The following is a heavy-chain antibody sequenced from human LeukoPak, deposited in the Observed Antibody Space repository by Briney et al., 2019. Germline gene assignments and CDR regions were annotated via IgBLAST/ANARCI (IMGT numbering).Heavy chain of an antibody. D-gene: IGHD4-23*01. V-gene: IGHV4-59*01. CDR1: GGSINSYY. CDR2: IYYSGST. J-gene: IGHJ4*02. Sequence: LETLSLTRTVSGGSINSYYWTWIRQPPRKGLEWIGYIYYSGSTNYNPSLKSRVTISVDTSKNQFSLKLSSVTAADTAVYYCARGVTDVHFDSWGQGTLVTVSS. CDR3: ARGVTDVHFDS.